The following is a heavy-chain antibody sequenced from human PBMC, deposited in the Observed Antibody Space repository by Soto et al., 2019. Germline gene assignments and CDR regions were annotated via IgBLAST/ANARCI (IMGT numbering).Heavy chain of an antibody. Sequence: SETLSLTCAVYGGSLSGYYWSWIRQPPGKGLEWIGEINHSGSTNYNPSLKSRVTISVDTSKNQFSLKLSSVTAADTAVYYCASVPAAIWGVYYYYGMDVWGQGTTVTVSS. CDR2: INHSGST. J-gene: IGHJ6*02. CDR1: GGSLSGYY. D-gene: IGHD2-2*02. CDR3: ASVPAAIWGVYYYYGMDV. V-gene: IGHV4-34*01.